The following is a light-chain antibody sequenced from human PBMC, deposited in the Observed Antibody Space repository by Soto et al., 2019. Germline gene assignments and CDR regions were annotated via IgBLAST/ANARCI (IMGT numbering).Light chain of an antibody. CDR1: SSDVGGYNY. V-gene: IGLV2-14*01. CDR2: EVS. Sequence: QSALTQPASVSGSPGQSITISCTGTSSDVGGYNYVSWYQQLPGKAPKLMIYEVSNRPSGVSNRFSGSKSGNTASLTISGLQAEDEADYYCSSYTSSTTLDWVFGGGTKVTVL. J-gene: IGLJ3*02. CDR3: SSYTSSTTLDWV.